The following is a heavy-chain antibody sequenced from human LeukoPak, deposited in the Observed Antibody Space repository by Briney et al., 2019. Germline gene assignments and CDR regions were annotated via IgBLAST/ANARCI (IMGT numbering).Heavy chain of an antibody. CDR3: ARTGRGLGTKCWFDP. CDR2: IYYSGST. CDR1: GGSISSSSYY. J-gene: IGHJ5*02. V-gene: IGHV4-39*07. D-gene: IGHD1-14*01. Sequence: PSETLSLTCTVSGGSISSSSYYWGWIRQPPGKGLEWIGSIYYSGSTYYNPSLKSRVTISVDTSKNQFSLKLSSVTAADTAVYYXARTGRGLGTKCWFDPWGQGTLVTVSS.